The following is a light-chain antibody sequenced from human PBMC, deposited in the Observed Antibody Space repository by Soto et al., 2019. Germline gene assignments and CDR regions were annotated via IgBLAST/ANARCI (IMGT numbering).Light chain of an antibody. CDR2: GAS. Sequence: EIVLTQSPGTLSLSPGERATLACRASQSVSSSYLAWYQQKPGQAPRHLIYGASSRATGIPDRFSGSGSGTDFALTISRLEPEVFAVYYCQQYGSSPPYTFGQGTKLEIK. CDR1: QSVSSSY. CDR3: QQYGSSPPYT. V-gene: IGKV3-20*01. J-gene: IGKJ2*01.